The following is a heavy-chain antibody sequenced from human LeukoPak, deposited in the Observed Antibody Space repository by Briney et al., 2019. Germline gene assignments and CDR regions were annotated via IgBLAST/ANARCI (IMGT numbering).Heavy chain of an antibody. V-gene: IGHV3-64D*09. CDR2: ISSNGGST. CDR1: GFTFSGYA. D-gene: IGHD3-22*01. J-gene: IGHJ3*02. CDR3: ARDPQPSITMIVVVIPDYAFDI. Sequence: PGGSLRLSCSASGFTFSGYAMHWVRQAPGKGLEYVSVISSNGGSTYYADSVKGRFTISRDNSKNTLYLQMSSLRAEDTAVYYCARDPQPSITMIVVVIPDYAFDIWGHGAMVTVSS.